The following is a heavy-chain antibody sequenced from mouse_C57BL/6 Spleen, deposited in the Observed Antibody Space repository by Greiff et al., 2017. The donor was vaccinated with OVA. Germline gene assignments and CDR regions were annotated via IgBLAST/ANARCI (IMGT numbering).Heavy chain of an antibody. CDR1: GFNIKNTY. CDR3: ARVIYDAYDGRSVYAMDY. V-gene: IGHV14-3*01. D-gene: IGHD2-2*01. J-gene: IGHJ4*01. Sequence: EVQLQQSVAELVRPGASVKLSCTASGFNIKNTYMHWVKQRPEQGLEWIGRIDTANGNTKYAPKFQGQAPITADTSSNPAYLPLRSLPSADPAISYCARVIYDAYDGRSVYAMDYWGQGTSVTVSS. CDR2: IDTANGNT.